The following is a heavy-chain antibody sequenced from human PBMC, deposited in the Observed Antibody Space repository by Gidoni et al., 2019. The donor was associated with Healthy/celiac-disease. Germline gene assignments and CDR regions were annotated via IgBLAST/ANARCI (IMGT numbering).Heavy chain of an antibody. Sequence: VKPGGSLRLSCAASGFTFSNAWMSWVRQAPGKGLEWVGRIKSKTDGGTTDYAAPVKGRFTISRDDSKNTLYLQMNSLKTEDTAVYYCTLEEVGATLDYFDYWGQGTLVTVSS. J-gene: IGHJ4*02. CDR1: GFTFSNAW. CDR2: IKSKTDGGTT. D-gene: IGHD1-26*01. CDR3: TLEEVGATLDYFDY. V-gene: IGHV3-15*01.